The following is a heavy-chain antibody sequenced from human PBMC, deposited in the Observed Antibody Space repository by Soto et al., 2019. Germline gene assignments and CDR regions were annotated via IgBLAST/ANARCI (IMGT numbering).Heavy chain of an antibody. Sequence: GWSLRLSCASSVFTFISYWMSWVRQAPGKGLEWVANIKQDGSEKYYVDSVKGRFTISRDNAKNSLYLQMNSLRAEDTAVYYCARDPGYYYDYYYYYGMDVWGQGTTVTVSS. CDR3: ARDPGYYYDYYYYYGMDV. J-gene: IGHJ6*02. D-gene: IGHD3-22*01. CDR1: VFTFISYW. CDR2: IKQDGSEK. V-gene: IGHV3-7*01.